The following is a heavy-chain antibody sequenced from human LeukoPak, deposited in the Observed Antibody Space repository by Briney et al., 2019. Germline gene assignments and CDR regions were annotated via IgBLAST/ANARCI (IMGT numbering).Heavy chain of an antibody. CDR1: GFSLSTSGVG. V-gene: IGHV2-5*01. CDR2: IYWNDDK. J-gene: IGHJ4*02. Sequence: SGPTLVNPTQTLTLTCTFSGFSLSTSGVGVGWIRQPPVKALEWLALIYWNDDKRYSPSLKSRLTITKDTSKNQVVLTMTNMDPVDTATYYCAHRPSITIFSYYFDYWGQGTLVTVSS. D-gene: IGHD3-9*01. CDR3: AHRPSITIFSYYFDY.